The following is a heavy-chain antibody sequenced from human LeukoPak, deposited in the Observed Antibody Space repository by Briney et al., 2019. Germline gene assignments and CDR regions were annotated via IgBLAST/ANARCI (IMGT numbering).Heavy chain of an antibody. J-gene: IGHJ4*02. CDR3: ARDLGSGYLVDY. D-gene: IGHD3-22*01. CDR2: ISSSSSSI. CDR1: GLTFSSYS. V-gene: IGHV3-48*04. Sequence: PGGSLRLSCAASGLTFSSYSMNWVRQAPGKGLEWVSYISSSSSSIYYADSMKGRFTISRDNAKNSLYLQMNSLRAEDTAVYYCARDLGSGYLVDYWGQGTLVTVSS.